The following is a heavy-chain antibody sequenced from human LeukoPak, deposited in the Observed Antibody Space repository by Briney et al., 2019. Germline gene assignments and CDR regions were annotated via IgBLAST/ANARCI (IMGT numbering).Heavy chain of an antibody. CDR3: AKESSGGWYFDY. CDR1: GFTFNNYA. V-gene: IGHV3-23*01. CDR2: IPASGGST. Sequence: PGGSLRLSCAASGFTFNNYAMGWVRQAPGKGLEWVSSIPASGGSTYYADSVKGRFTISRDNSKNSLYLQMNSLRAEDTAVYYCAKESSGGWYFDYWGQGTLVTVSS. D-gene: IGHD6-19*01. J-gene: IGHJ4*02.